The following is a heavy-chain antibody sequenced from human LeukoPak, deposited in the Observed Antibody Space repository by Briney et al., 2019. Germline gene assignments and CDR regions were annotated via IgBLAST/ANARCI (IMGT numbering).Heavy chain of an antibody. V-gene: IGHV3-53*01. J-gene: IGHJ4*02. CDR3: AKGKGGMVRGVPFDY. CDR2: IYSGGDT. CDR1: GFTVSSNY. D-gene: IGHD3-10*01. Sequence: GGSLRLSCAASGFTVSSNYMSWVRQAPGKGLEWVSVIYSGGDTYYADSVKGRFTISRDNSKNTLYLQMNSLRAEDTAVYYCAKGKGGMVRGVPFDYWGQGTLVTVSS.